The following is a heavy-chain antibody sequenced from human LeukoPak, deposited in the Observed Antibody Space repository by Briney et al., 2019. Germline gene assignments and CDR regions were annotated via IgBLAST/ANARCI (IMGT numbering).Heavy chain of an antibody. J-gene: IGHJ4*02. CDR2: MNPNSGNT. Sequence: ASVKVSCKASGYTFTNYDINWVRQATGQGLEWMGWMNPNSGNTAYAQNFQGRVTMTRDTSISTIYMELSSLRSEDTAVYYCARSLRGWYKDYWGQGTLITVSS. D-gene: IGHD6-19*01. CDR1: GYTFTNYD. CDR3: ARSLRGWYKDY. V-gene: IGHV1-8*01.